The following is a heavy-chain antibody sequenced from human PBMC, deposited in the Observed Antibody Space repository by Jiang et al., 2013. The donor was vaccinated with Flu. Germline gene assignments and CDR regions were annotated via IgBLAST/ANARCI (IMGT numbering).Heavy chain of an antibody. D-gene: IGHD3-9*01. Sequence: VQLVESGGGVVQPGGSLRLSCAASGFTFRYHAMFWVRQAPGKGLEWVASIRFDGSQKYYAESVKGRFTISRDNSKNTLYLEMNSLRADDTSVYYCATLRGSTYDTYLADYWGQGLLVAVSS. CDR1: GFTFRYHA. CDR3: ATLRGSTYDTYLADY. J-gene: IGHJ4*02. V-gene: IGHV3-30*02. CDR2: IRFDGSQK.